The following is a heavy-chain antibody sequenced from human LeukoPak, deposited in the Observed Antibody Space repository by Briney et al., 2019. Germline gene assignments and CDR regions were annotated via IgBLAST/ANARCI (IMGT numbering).Heavy chain of an antibody. CDR3: AREDGYNYEGGSY. D-gene: IGHD5-24*01. CDR2: ISYDGSNK. J-gene: IGHJ4*02. Sequence: QPGRSLRLSCAASGFTFSSYAMHWVRQAPGKGLEWVAVISYDGSNKYYADSVKGRFTISRDNSKNTLYLQMNSLRAEDTAVYYCAREDGYNYEGGSYWGQGTLVTASS. CDR1: GFTFSSYA. V-gene: IGHV3-30-3*01.